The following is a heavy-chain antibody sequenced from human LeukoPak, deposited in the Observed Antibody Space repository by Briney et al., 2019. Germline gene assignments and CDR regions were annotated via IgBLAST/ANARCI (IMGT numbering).Heavy chain of an antibody. Sequence: PGGSLRLSCAASGFTFSSFEMNWVRQAPGKGLEWISYISASGTITHYADSVEGRFTISRDNAKNSLYLQMNSLRAEDTALYYCARASGYSNYYMDVWGKGTTVTVSS. CDR3: ARASGYSNYYMDV. CDR1: GFTFSSFE. D-gene: IGHD6-25*01. CDR2: ISASGTIT. J-gene: IGHJ6*03. V-gene: IGHV3-48*03.